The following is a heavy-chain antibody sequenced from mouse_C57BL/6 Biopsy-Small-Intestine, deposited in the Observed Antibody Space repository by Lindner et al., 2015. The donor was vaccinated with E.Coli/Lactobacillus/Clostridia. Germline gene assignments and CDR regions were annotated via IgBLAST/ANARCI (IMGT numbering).Heavy chain of an antibody. CDR1: GYSFTGYY. CDR2: INPRTGGT. V-gene: IGHV1-42*01. Sequence: QLQESGPELVKPGASVKISCKTSGYSFTGYYMNWVKQSPEKRLEWIGEINPRTGGTAYNQEFKAKATLTVDKSSSTAYMQLKSLTSEDSAFYYCARAAGYFDYWGQGTTLTVSS. J-gene: IGHJ2*01. CDR3: ARAAGYFDY. D-gene: IGHD6-1*01.